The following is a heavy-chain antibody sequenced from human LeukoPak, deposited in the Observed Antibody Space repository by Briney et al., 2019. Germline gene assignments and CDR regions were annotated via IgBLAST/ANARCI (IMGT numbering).Heavy chain of an antibody. J-gene: IGHJ4*02. Sequence: SQTLSLTCTVSGGSISRDGYPWNWIRQPPGKGLEWIEYIHHSGSTYYNPSLKSRVTISVDRSKNQFSLKLSSVTAADTAVYYCARGTGEQQLVGTPFDYWGQGTLVTVSS. CDR3: ARGTGEQQLVGTPFDY. CDR2: IHHSGST. CDR1: GGSISRDGYP. V-gene: IGHV4-30-2*01. D-gene: IGHD6-13*01.